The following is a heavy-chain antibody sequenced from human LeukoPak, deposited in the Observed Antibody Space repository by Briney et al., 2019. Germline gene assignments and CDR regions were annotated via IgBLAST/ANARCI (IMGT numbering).Heavy chain of an antibody. V-gene: IGHV4-34*01. D-gene: IGHD1-7*01. CDR1: GGSFSGYY. CDR2: INHSGST. Sequence: PSETLSLTCAVYGGSFSGYYWSWIRQPPGKGLEWIGEINHSGSTNYNPSLKSRVTISVDTSKNQFSLKLSSMTAADTAVYYCARGSNWNYVYYYYYMDVWGKGTTVTVPS. CDR3: ARGSNWNYVYYYYYMDV. J-gene: IGHJ6*03.